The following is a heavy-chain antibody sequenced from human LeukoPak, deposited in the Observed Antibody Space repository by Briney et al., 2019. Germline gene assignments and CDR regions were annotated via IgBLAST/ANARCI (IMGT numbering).Heavy chain of an antibody. CDR1: GGSFSAYY. Sequence: SETLSLTCTVSGGSFSAYYWTWVRQPPGKELEWIGYIYYTGNTTYNPSLKSRVTISADTSKNQFSLQLNSVTAADTAVYYCARRARATVRGDYFDFWGQGTLVTVSS. V-gene: IGHV4-59*08. J-gene: IGHJ4*02. CDR2: IYYTGNT. D-gene: IGHD3-10*01. CDR3: ARRARATVRGDYFDF.